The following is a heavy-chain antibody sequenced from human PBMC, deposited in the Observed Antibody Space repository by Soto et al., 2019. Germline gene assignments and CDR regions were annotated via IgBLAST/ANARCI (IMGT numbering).Heavy chain of an antibody. CDR3: ASKSDMVRGDFDY. CDR2: IYYSGST. CDR1: GGSISSSSYY. Sequence: QLQLQESGPGLVKPSETLSLTCTVSGGSISSSSYYWGWIRQPPGRGLEWIGSIYYSGSTYYNPSLKSRVTISVDTSKNQFSLKLSSVTAADTAVYYCASKSDMVRGDFDYWGQGTLVTVSS. V-gene: IGHV4-39*01. J-gene: IGHJ4*02. D-gene: IGHD3-10*01.